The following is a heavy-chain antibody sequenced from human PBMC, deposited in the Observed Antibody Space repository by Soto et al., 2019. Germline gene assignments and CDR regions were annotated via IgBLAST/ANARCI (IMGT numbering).Heavy chain of an antibody. J-gene: IGHJ5*02. Sequence: QVQLVQSGAEVKKPGSSVKVSCKASGGTFSSYAISWVRQAPGQGLEWMGGIIPIFGTANYAQKLQGRVTITADESTSTAYMELGSLRSEDTDVYYCARRGHSYGYNWFDPWGQGTMVTVSS. CDR2: IIPIFGTA. CDR3: ARRGHSYGYNWFDP. CDR1: GGTFSSYA. V-gene: IGHV1-69*01. D-gene: IGHD5-18*01.